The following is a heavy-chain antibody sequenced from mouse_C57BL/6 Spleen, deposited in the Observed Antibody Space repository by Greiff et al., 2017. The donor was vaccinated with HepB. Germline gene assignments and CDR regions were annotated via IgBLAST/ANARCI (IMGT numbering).Heavy chain of an antibody. Sequence: QVQLQQSGPELVKPGASVKISCKASGYAFSSSWMNWVKQRPGKGLEWIGRIYPGDGDTNYNGKFKGKATLTADKSSSTAYMQLSSLTSEDSAVYVCARFVSDYYDYPLYAMDYWGQGTSVTVSS. V-gene: IGHV1-82*01. CDR2: IYPGDGDT. D-gene: IGHD2-4*01. CDR3: ARFVSDYYDYPLYAMDY. CDR1: GYAFSSSW. J-gene: IGHJ4*01.